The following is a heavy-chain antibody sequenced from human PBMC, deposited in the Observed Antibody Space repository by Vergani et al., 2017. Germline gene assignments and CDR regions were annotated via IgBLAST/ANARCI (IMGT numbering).Heavy chain of an antibody. Sequence: VQILQSGGGVVQPGGSLRLSCTLSGFTFSSHAMSWVRQGHGQGLEWVSSIKNTGDSTHYADSVKGRFTISRDNSKNTLYLQMNSLRVEDTAVYYCGRGSDNYNWGQGTLVTVSS. V-gene: IGHV3-23*01. CDR2: IKNTGDST. J-gene: IGHJ4*02. CDR3: GRGSDNYN. D-gene: IGHD5-24*01. CDR1: GFTFSSHA.